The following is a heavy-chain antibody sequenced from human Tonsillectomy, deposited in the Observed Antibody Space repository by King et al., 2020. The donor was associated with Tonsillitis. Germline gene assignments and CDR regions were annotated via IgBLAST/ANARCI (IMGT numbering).Heavy chain of an antibody. J-gene: IGHJ4*02. CDR2: IYTSGST. CDR1: GGSISSGSYY. Sequence: QLQESGPGLVKPSQTLSLTCTVSGGSISSGSYYWSWIRQPAGKGLEWIGRIYTSGSTHYNPSLKSRVTMSVDTSKNQFSLKLSSVTAADTAVYYCARDQSIFGVANTLFDYWGQGTLVTLSS. D-gene: IGHD3-3*01. CDR3: ARDQSIFGVANTLFDY. V-gene: IGHV4-61*02.